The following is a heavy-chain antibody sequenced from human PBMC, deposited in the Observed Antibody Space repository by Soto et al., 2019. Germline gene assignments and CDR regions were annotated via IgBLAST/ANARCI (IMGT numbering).Heavy chain of an antibody. CDR3: ARGRNSAFEF. J-gene: IGHJ4*02. CDR2: TWYTSGWNS. D-gene: IGHD6-13*01. CDR1: GDSVFTDGVA. Sequence: QVQLQQSGPGLVKPSQTLSLTCAISGDSVFTDGVAWNWIRQSPSRGLEWLGRTWYTSGWNSDYALSVKRRITVTPDTSKNQFSLQLSSVTPEDTAVYCGARGRNSAFEFWGQGTLVTVSS. V-gene: IGHV6-1*01.